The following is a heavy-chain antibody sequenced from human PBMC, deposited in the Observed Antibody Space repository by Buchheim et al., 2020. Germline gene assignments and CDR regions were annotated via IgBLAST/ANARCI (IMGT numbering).Heavy chain of an antibody. D-gene: IGHD3-22*01. V-gene: IGHV3-30*04. CDR1: GFTFSSYA. Sequence: QVQLVESGGGVVQPGRSLRLSCAASGFTFSSYAMHWVRQAPGKGLEWVAVISYDGSNKYYADSVKGRFTIYRDISKNTLYVQMNSLRAEDTAVYYCARDLGDYYDSSGFYGMDVWGQGTT. J-gene: IGHJ6*02. CDR3: ARDLGDYYDSSGFYGMDV. CDR2: ISYDGSNK.